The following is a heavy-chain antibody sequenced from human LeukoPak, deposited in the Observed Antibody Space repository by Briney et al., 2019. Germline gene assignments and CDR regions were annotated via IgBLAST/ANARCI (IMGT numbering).Heavy chain of an antibody. CDR3: AKDDYYDSCGYFRS. CDR2: ISGGGGSR. J-gene: IGHJ5*02. Sequence: GGSLRLSCAASGFTFSDYAMSWVRQPSGRGLEWVSAISGGGGSRYYADSVQGRFTISRDNSRNTLYLHINSLRAEDTAVYYCAKDDYYDSCGYFRSWSQGTLVTVSS. V-gene: IGHV3-23*01. CDR1: GFTFSDYA. D-gene: IGHD3-22*01.